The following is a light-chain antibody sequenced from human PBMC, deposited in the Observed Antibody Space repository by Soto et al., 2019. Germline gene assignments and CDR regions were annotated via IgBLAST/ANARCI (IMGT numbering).Light chain of an antibody. CDR3: QHYSTRSGVT. Sequence: IQMTQSPSTLSASVGDRLIITCRASQDISGWLAWYQQKPGKAPKLLVFDASSLEDGVPSRFSGSGSGTEFTLTVSNLQSDDFATYYCQHYSTRSGVTFGGGTKVDIK. CDR2: DAS. V-gene: IGKV1-5*01. CDR1: QDISGW. J-gene: IGKJ4*01.